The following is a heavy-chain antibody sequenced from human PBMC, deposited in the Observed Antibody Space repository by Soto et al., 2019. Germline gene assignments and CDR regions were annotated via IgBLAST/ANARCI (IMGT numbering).Heavy chain of an antibody. CDR1: GFTLSSYA. CDR2: ISSEGAST. J-gene: IGHJ4*02. Sequence: GGSLRLSCSVSGFTLSSYAMHWVRQAPGKGLEYVASISSEGASTYYADSVKGRFIISRDNSKNTLYLQMSSLRAEDTAAYYCVKDRYVDYWGQGILVTVSS. V-gene: IGHV3-64D*06. CDR3: VKDRYVDY.